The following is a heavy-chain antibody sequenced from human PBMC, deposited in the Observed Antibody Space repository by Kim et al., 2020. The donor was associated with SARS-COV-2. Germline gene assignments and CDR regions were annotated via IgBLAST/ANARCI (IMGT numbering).Heavy chain of an antibody. CDR2: INPSGGST. D-gene: IGHD5-12*01. CDR3: ARDVPLTDGYLYGMDV. V-gene: IGHV1-46*01. Sequence: ASVKVSCKASGYTFTSYYMHWVRQAPGQGLEWMGIINPSGGSTSYAQKFQGRVTMTRDTSTSTVYMELSSLRSEDTAVYYCARDVPLTDGYLYGMDVWGQGTTVTVSS. CDR1: GYTFTSYY. J-gene: IGHJ6*02.